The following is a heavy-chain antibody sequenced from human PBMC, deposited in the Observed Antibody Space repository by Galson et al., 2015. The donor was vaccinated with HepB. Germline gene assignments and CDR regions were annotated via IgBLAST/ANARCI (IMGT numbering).Heavy chain of an antibody. CDR3: AREFDIAARRVYYYYGMDV. Sequence: SVKVSCKASGYTFTGYYMHWVRQAPGQGLEWMGWINPNSGGTNYAQKFQGRVTMTRDTSISTAYMELSRLRSDDTAVYYCAREFDIAARRVYYYYGMDVWGQGTTVTVSS. CDR1: GYTFTGYY. V-gene: IGHV1-2*02. D-gene: IGHD6-6*01. J-gene: IGHJ6*02. CDR2: INPNSGGT.